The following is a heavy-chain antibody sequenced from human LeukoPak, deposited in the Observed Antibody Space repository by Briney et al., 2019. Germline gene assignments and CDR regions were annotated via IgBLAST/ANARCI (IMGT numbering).Heavy chain of an antibody. V-gene: IGHV3-30*02. CDR3: AKDGIYCSGTSCYKPGFGHYYYYMDV. D-gene: IGHD2-2*02. J-gene: IGHJ6*03. CDR2: IRFDGSNK. CDR1: GFTFSSYG. Sequence: GRSLRLSCAASGFTFSSYGMHWVRQAPGKGLEWVAFIRFDGSNKYYADSVKGRFTISRDNSKNTLYLQTNSLRAEDTAVYYCAKDGIYCSGTSCYKPGFGHYYYYMDVWGKGTTVTVSS.